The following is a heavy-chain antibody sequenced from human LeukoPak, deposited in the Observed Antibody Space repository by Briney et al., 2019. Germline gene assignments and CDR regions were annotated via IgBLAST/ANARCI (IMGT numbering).Heavy chain of an antibody. V-gene: IGHV3-9*01. CDR2: ISWNSGSI. Sequence: GGSLRRSCAASGFTFDDYAMHWVRQAPGNGLEWVSGISWNSGSIGYADSVKGRFTISRDNAKNSLYLQMNSLRAEDTALYYCAKESHGFDYWGQGTLVTVSS. CDR3: AKESHGFDY. CDR1: GFTFDDYA. J-gene: IGHJ4*02.